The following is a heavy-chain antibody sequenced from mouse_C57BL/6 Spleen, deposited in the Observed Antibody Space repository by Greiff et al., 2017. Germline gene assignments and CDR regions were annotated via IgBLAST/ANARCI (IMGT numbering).Heavy chain of an antibody. V-gene: IGHV1-52*01. CDR2: IDPSDSET. J-gene: IGHJ2*01. CDR3: AREADYGNYFDY. D-gene: IGHD2-1*01. Sequence: VQLQQPGAELVRPGSSVKLSCKASGYTFTSYWMHWVKQRPIQGLEWIGNIDPSDSETHYNQKFKDKATLTVDKSSSTAYMQLSSLTSEDSAVYYCAREADYGNYFDYWGQGTTLTVSS. CDR1: GYTFTSYW.